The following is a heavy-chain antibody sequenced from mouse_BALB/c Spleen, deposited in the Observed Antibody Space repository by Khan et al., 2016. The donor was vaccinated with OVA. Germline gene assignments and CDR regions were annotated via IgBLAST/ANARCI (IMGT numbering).Heavy chain of an antibody. CDR2: ISYGGST. J-gene: IGHJ4*01. CDR3: ERKNYYGYAMDY. Sequence: EVQLQESGPGLVKPSQSLSLTCTVTGYSITSDYAWDWLRQFPGNKLEWMGYISYGGSTSYNPSLKSRISITRDTSKNQFFLQLNSVTTEDTATYYCERKNYYGYAMDYWGQGTSVTVSS. V-gene: IGHV3-2*02. D-gene: IGHD1-1*01. CDR1: GYSITSDYA.